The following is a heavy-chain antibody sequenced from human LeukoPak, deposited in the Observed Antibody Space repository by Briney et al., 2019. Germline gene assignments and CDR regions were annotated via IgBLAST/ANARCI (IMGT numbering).Heavy chain of an antibody. CDR3: AKWTSYYYDSSGYFDY. V-gene: IGHV3-9*01. CDR2: ISWNSGRR. D-gene: IGHD3-22*01. Sequence: GGSLRLSCAASGFMFDDYAMHWVRQAPGRGLEWVSGISWNSGRRSYADSVKGRFTISRDNAKNSLYLQMNSLRAEDTALYYCAKWTSYYYDSSGYFDYWGQGTLVTVSS. J-gene: IGHJ4*02. CDR1: GFMFDDYA.